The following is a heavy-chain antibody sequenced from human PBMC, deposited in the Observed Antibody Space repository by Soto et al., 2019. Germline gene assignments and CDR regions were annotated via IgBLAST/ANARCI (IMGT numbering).Heavy chain of an antibody. V-gene: IGHV4-38-2*01. CDR2: IYLTGST. J-gene: IGHJ4*02. CDR3: ARLGGRNYDSNGFMPFDY. Sequence: PSETLSLTCSVSGYSSSSGYYWGWIRQPPGKGLEWIGNIYLTGSTSYNSSLKSRVTMSVDTSKNQFSLKLRSVTAADTAVYYCARLGGRNYDSNGFMPFDYWGQGSLVTVSS. D-gene: IGHD3-22*01. CDR1: GYSSSSGYY.